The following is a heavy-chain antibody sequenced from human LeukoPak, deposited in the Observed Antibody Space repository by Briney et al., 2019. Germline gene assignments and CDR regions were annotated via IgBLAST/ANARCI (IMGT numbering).Heavy chain of an antibody. CDR2: ISGSSGST. V-gene: IGHV3-23*01. D-gene: IGHD2-2*01. J-gene: IGHJ3*02. CDR1: GFTFSSYA. Sequence: GGSLRLSCAASGFTFSSYAMSWVRQAPGKGLEWVSGISGSSGSTYYADSVKGRFTISRDNSKNTLYLQMDSLRAEDTAVYYCAKDRRCSSTTCYDAFGIWGQGTMVTVSS. CDR3: AKDRRCSSTTCYDAFGI.